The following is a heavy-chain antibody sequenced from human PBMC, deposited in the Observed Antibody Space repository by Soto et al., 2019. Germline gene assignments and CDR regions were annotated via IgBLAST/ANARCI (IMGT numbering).Heavy chain of an antibody. CDR1: GGSFSGYY. J-gene: IGHJ4*02. Sequence: QVQLQQWGAGLLKPSETLSLTCGFYGGSFSGYYWTWIRQPPGKGLEWIGEITHSGSTNYNPSLKSRVSISIDTSQNQFSLKLTSVTAADTAVYYCARDWMKWGQGTLVTVSS. V-gene: IGHV4-34*02. CDR2: ITHSGST. D-gene: IGHD2-2*03. CDR3: ARDWMK.